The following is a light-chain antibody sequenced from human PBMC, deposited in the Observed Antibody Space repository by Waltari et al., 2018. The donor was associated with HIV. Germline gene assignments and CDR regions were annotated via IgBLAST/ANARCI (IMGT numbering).Light chain of an antibody. J-gene: IGLJ2*01. V-gene: IGLV1-47*01. CDR2: GNN. CDR3: AAWDDGLSGVI. CDR1: SPILAGLL. Sequence: QPVLSQAPSASGAPARGSSFLVLETSPILAGLLCPGINTPPEGPPRLLIDGNNERPSEVPDRFSGSKSGSSASLAISGLQSEDEGDYFCAAWDDGLSGVIFGGGTRLTV.